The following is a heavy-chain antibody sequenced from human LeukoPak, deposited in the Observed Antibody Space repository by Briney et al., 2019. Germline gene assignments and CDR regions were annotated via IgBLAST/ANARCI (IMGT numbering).Heavy chain of an antibody. D-gene: IGHD6-6*01. CDR3: AKAIAARRITFDY. CDR2: ISGSGGST. J-gene: IGHJ4*02. Sequence: GGSLRLYCAASGFTFSSYAMSWVRQAPGKGLEWVSAISGSGGSTYYADSVKGRFTISRDNSKNTLYLQMNSLRAEDTAVYYCAKAIAARRITFDYWGQGTLVTVSS. V-gene: IGHV3-23*01. CDR1: GFTFSSYA.